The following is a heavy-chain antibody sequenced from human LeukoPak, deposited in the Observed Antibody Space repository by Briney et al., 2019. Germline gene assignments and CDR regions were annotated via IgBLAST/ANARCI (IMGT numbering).Heavy chain of an antibody. J-gene: IGHJ4*02. Sequence: GGSLRLSCAASVFTFSSYAMHWVRQAPGKGLEWVAVISYDGSNKYYADSVKGRFTISRDNSKNTLYLQMNSLRAEDTAVYYCAKAGPDYWGQGTLVTVSS. V-gene: IGHV3-30-3*01. CDR3: AKAGPDY. CDR2: ISYDGSNK. CDR1: VFTFSSYA.